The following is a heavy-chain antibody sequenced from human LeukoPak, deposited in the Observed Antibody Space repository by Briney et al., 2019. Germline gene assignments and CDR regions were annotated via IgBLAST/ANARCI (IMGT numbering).Heavy chain of an antibody. D-gene: IGHD3-10*01. CDR2: IYHSGST. CDR3: ARDRTTYYYGSGPIDY. J-gene: IGHJ4*02. V-gene: IGHV4-38-2*02. Sequence: SETLSLTCTVSGYSISSGYYWGWIRQPPGKGLEWIGSIYHSGSTYYNPSLKSRVTISVDTSKNQFSLKLSSVTAADTAVYYCARDRTTYYYGSGPIDYWGQGTLVTVSS. CDR1: GYSISSGYY.